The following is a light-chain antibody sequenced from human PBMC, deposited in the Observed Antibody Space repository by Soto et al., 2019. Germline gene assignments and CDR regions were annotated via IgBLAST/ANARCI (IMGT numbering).Light chain of an antibody. V-gene: IGLV2-14*01. CDR3: TSYTTSSDKV. CDR1: SSDIGGYNY. J-gene: IGLJ3*02. Sequence: QSALTQPASVSGSPGQSITISCTGTSSDIGGYNYVSWYQQYPGKAPKLMIYEVSNRPSGVSNRFSGSKSGNTASLTISGLQAEDEADYYCTSYTTSSDKVFGGGTKVNVL. CDR2: EVS.